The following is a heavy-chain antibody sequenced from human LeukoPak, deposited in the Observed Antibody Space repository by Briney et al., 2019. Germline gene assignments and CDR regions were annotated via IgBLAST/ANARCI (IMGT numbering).Heavy chain of an antibody. Sequence: PGGSLRLSCAASGFTFSSYEMNWVRQAPGKGLEWVSYISSSGSTIYYADSVKGRFTISRDNAKNSLYLQMNSLRAEDTAVYYCATTTVTTEDSDAFDIWGQGTMVTVSS. D-gene: IGHD4-17*01. CDR1: GFTFSSYE. CDR3: ATTTVTTEDSDAFDI. V-gene: IGHV3-48*03. J-gene: IGHJ3*02. CDR2: ISSSGSTI.